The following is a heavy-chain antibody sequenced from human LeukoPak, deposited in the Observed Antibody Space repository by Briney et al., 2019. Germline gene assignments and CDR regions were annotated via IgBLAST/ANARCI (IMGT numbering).Heavy chain of an antibody. J-gene: IGHJ5*02. V-gene: IGHV1-18*01. D-gene: IGHD3-3*01. CDR2: ISGYSGNT. Sequence: ASVKVSCKASGYSFTKYGISWVRQAPGQGLEWMGWISGYSGNTNYAPKLQGRVTMTTDTSTSTAYMELRSLRSDDTAVYYCARDWEWSPQVDWFDPWGQGTLVTVSS. CDR1: GYSFTKYG. CDR3: ARDWEWSPQVDWFDP.